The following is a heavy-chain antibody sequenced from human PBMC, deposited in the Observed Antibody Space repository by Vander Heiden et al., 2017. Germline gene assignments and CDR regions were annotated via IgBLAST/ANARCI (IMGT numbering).Heavy chain of an antibody. V-gene: IGHV3-13*01. J-gene: IGHJ5*02. CDR2: IVTAGDT. D-gene: IGHD6-19*01. Sequence: EVQLVESAGGLVQPGGSLRLACAASGITFSSSDMHWVRQATGKVLEWVSAIVTAGDTYYPGSVKGRFTISRENAKNSLYLQMNSLRAGDTAVYYCARDPISVGEWFDPWGQGTLVTVSS. CDR1: GITFSSSD. CDR3: ARDPISVGEWFDP.